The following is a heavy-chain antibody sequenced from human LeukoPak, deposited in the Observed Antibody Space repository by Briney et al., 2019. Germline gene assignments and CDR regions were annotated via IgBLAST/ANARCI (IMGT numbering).Heavy chain of an antibody. Sequence: GGSLRLSCAASGFTFSSYWMSWVRQAPGKGLEWVANIKQDGSEKYHVDSVKGRFTISRDNAENSLYLQMNSLRGEDTAVYFCARAGYSGGWDYWGQGTLVTVSS. D-gene: IGHD6-19*01. CDR2: IKQDGSEK. CDR3: ARAGYSGGWDY. CDR1: GFTFSSYW. V-gene: IGHV3-7*01. J-gene: IGHJ4*02.